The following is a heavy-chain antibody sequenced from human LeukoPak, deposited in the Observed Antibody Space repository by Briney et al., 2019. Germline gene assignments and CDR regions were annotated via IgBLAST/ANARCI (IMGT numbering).Heavy chain of an antibody. CDR2: INHSGST. D-gene: IGHD5-18*01. V-gene: IGHV4-34*01. CDR3: ARDRIQLWLRVWFDP. Sequence: PSETLSLTCAVYGGSFSGYYWSWIRQPPGKGLEWIGEINHSGSTNYNPSLKSRVTISVDTSKNQFSLKLSSVTAADTAVYYCARDRIQLWLRVWFDPWGQGTLVTVSS. CDR1: GGSFSGYY. J-gene: IGHJ5*02.